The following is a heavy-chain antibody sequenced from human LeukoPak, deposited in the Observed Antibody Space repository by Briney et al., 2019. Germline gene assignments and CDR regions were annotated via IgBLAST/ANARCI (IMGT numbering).Heavy chain of an antibody. V-gene: IGHV3-30*02. CDR1: GFTFSTYA. CDR2: IRNDGSHK. Sequence: GGSLRLSCAASGFTFSTYAMHWARQAPGKGLEWVTFIRNDGSHKYYTDSVKGRFTISRDNSKNTLFLQMNSLRPEDTAVYYCAKDGGWYELYYMDVWGTGTTVTVSS. D-gene: IGHD6-19*01. J-gene: IGHJ6*03. CDR3: AKDGGWYELYYMDV.